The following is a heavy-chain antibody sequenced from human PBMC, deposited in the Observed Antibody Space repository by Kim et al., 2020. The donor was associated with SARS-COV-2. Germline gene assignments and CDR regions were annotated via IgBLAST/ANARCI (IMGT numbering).Heavy chain of an antibody. J-gene: IGHJ4*02. CDR3: ARLGDKTAGTMAYGY. Sequence: GESLKISCKGSGYSFTSYWIGWVRQMPGKGLEWMGIIYPGDSDTRYSPSFQGQVTISADQSISTAYLQWSSLKASDTAMYYCARLGDKTAGTMAYGYWGQGTLVTVSS. V-gene: IGHV5-51*01. CDR1: GYSFTSYW. D-gene: IGHD1-7*01. CDR2: IYPGDSDT.